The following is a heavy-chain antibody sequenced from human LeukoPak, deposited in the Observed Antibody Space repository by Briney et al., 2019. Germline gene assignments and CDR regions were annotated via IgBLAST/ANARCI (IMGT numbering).Heavy chain of an antibody. V-gene: IGHV3-9*01. J-gene: IGHJ4*02. CDR1: GFTFDDYA. CDR2: ISWNSGSI. CDR3: AKGRLSAAIDY. D-gene: IGHD6-13*01. Sequence: GGSLRLSCAASGFTFDDYAMHWVRQAPGKGLEWVSGISWNSGSIGYADSVKGRFTISRDNAKNSLYLQMNSLRAEDTALYYCAKGRLSAAIDYWGQGTLVTVSS.